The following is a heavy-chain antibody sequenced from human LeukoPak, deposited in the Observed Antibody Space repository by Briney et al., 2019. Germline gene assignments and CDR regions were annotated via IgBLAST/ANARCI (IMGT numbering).Heavy chain of an antibody. V-gene: IGHV4-31*03. CDR1: GGSISSGGYY. D-gene: IGHD6-13*01. Sequence: SQTLSLTCTVSGGSISSGGYYWSWIRQHPGKGLEWIGHVYYSGTTHYNPSLMSRVTISVDASKNQFSLKLSSVTAADTAVYYCARGCSAGTPHNWFDPWGQGTLVTVSS. CDR3: ARGCSAGTPHNWFDP. CDR2: VYYSGTT. J-gene: IGHJ5*02.